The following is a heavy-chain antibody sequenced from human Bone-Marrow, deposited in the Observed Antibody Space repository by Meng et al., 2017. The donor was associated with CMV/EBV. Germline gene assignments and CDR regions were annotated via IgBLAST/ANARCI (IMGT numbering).Heavy chain of an antibody. V-gene: IGHV4-59*01. Sequence: GSLRLSCTVSGGSISSYYWSWIRQPPGKGLEWIGYIYYSGSTNYNPSLKSRVTIPVDTSKNQFSLKLSSVTAADTAVYYCARAGVPAANPFYGMDVWGQGTTVTVSS. D-gene: IGHD2-2*01. J-gene: IGHJ6*02. CDR2: IYYSGST. CDR3: ARAGVPAANPFYGMDV. CDR1: GGSISSYY.